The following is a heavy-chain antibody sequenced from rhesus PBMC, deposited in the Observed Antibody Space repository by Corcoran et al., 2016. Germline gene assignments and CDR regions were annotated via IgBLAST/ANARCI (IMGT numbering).Heavy chain of an antibody. CDR1: GFSLSTSGMG. V-gene: IGHV2-1*01. CDR2: IYWNDDK. CDR3: ARLAYCIGGVCYPEYFEF. Sequence: TLTLTCTFSGFSLSTSGMGVGWIRQPSRKTLEWLAHIYWNDDKYYSTSLKSRLTISKDTSKKQVVLTMTNRDLVDTATYYCARLAYCIGGVCYPEYFEFWGQGVLVTVSS. D-gene: IGHD2-39*02. J-gene: IGHJ1*01.